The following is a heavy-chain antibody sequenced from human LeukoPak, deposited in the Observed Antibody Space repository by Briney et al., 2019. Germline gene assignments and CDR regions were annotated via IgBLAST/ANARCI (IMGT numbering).Heavy chain of an antibody. J-gene: IGHJ3*02. CDR3: ARPGSSSDAFDI. Sequence: ASVKVSCKASGYTFTSYDINWVRQATGQGLEWMGWMSPNSGNTGYAQKFQGRVTMTRNTSISTAYMELSSLRSEDTAVYYCARPGSSSDAFDIWGQGTMVTVSS. V-gene: IGHV1-8*01. CDR1: GYTFTSYD. D-gene: IGHD2-15*01. CDR2: MSPNSGNT.